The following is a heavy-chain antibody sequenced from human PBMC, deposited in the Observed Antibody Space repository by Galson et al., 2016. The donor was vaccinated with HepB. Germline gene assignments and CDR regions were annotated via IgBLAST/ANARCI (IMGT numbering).Heavy chain of an antibody. CDR2: IKEEGGVK. Sequence: SLRLSCAASGISFSNYWMTWVRQAPGTGLEWVANIKEEGGVKCSVDSVKGRFIISRDNAKNALYLQLNSLRAEDTAVYYCARDVNYGIFDRWGQGTLVTVSS. V-gene: IGHV3-7*01. D-gene: IGHD3-10*01. CDR3: ARDVNYGIFDR. CDR1: GISFSNYW. J-gene: IGHJ4*02.